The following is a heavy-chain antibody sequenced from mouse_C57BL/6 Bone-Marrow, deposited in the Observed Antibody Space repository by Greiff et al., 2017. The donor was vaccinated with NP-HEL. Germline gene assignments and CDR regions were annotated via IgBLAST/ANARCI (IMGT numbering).Heavy chain of an antibody. D-gene: IGHD1-1*01. Sequence: EVTLVESGEGLVKPGGSLKLSCAASGFTFSSYAMSWVRQTPEKRLEWVAYISSGGDYTYYADTVKGRVTISTDNARNTLYLQMSNLKSENPAMYYCQRGGPSHYYGSSAWYFDVWGTATTVTVSS. CDR1: GFTFSSYA. CDR2: ISSGGDYT. J-gene: IGHJ1*03. V-gene: IGHV5-9-1*02. CDR3: QRGGPSHYYGSSAWYFDV.